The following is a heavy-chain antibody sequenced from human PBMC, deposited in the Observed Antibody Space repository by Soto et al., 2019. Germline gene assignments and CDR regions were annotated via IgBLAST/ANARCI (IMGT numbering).Heavy chain of an antibody. Sequence: ASVKVSCKASGYTFTSYAMHWVRQAPGQRLEWMGWINAGNGNTKYSQKFQGRVTITRDTSASTAYMELSSLRSEDTAVYYCARHLALQLDAPDYWGQGTLVTVSS. D-gene: IGHD1-1*01. CDR1: GYTFTSYA. V-gene: IGHV1-3*01. CDR2: INAGNGNT. J-gene: IGHJ4*02. CDR3: ARHLALQLDAPDY.